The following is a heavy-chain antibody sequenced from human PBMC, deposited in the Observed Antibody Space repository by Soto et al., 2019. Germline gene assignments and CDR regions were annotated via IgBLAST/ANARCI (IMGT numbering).Heavy chain of an antibody. CDR2: INHSGST. CDR3: YQQIRDESYDSSGSNYRGLLWFDY. V-gene: IGHV4-34*01. D-gene: IGHD3-22*01. Sequence: PSETLSLSRAMYGGSFSDYYWSRIRQPQGKGLEWIGEINHSGSTNYNPSLKSRVTISVDTSKNQFSLKLSSVTAADTAVYYCYQQIRDESYDSSGSNYRGLLWFDYWGQGTLVTVSS. CDR1: GGSFSDYY. J-gene: IGHJ4*02.